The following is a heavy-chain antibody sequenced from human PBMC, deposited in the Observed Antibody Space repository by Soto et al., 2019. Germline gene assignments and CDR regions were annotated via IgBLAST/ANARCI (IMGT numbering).Heavy chain of an antibody. J-gene: IGHJ4*02. CDR1: GGSIRSYY. Sequence: PSETLSLTCTVSGGSIRSYYWSWIRQPPGKGLEWIGYIYYSGSTKYNPSLKSRVTISVDTSKNQFSLKLSSVTAADTAVYYCARGWGRIFDYWGQGTLVTVSS. CDR2: IYYSGST. CDR3: ARGWGRIFDY. D-gene: IGHD7-27*01. V-gene: IGHV4-59*12.